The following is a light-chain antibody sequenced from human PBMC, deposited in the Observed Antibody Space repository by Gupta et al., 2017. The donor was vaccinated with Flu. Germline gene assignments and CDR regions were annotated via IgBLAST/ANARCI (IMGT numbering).Light chain of an antibody. CDR1: GSDVGTYNR. Sequence: QSALTQPPSVSGSPGQSVTISCTGTGSDVGTYNRVSWYRQPPGTAPKLIISEVSNRPSGVPDRFSGSKSGNTASLTISGLQGEDEADYYCSSYTTSYTFVFGTGTKVTVL. CDR3: SSYTTSYTFV. J-gene: IGLJ1*01. V-gene: IGLV2-18*02. CDR2: EVS.